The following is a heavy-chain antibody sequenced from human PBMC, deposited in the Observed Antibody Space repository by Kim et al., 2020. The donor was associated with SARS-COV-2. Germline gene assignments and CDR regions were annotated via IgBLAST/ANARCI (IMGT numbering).Heavy chain of an antibody. D-gene: IGHD6-19*01. V-gene: IGHV3-9*01. Sequence: GGSLRLSCAASGFTFGDYAMHWVRQAPGKGLEWVSGISWNSGSIGYADSVKGRFTISRDNAKNSLYLQMNSLRAEDTALYYCAKDSSSGWTRGTFDPWGQGTLVTVSS. CDR3: AKDSSSGWTRGTFDP. CDR1: GFTFGDYA. CDR2: ISWNSGSI. J-gene: IGHJ5*02.